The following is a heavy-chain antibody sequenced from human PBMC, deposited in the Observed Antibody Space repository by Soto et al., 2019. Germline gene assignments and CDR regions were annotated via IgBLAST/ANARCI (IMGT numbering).Heavy chain of an antibody. CDR1: GFTFSNAW. J-gene: IGHJ6*02. Sequence: GGSLRLSCAASGFTFSNAWMNWVRQAPGKGLEWVGRIKSKTDGGTTDYAAPVKGRFTVSRDDSKKTLYLQMNSLKTEDTAVYYCATYAGSGSWYGMDVWGQGTSVTVSS. D-gene: IGHD3-10*01. CDR3: ATYAGSGSWYGMDV. V-gene: IGHV3-15*07. CDR2: IKSKTDGGTT.